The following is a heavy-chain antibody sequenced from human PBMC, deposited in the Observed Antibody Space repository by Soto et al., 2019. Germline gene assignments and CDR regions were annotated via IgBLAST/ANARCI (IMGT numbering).Heavy chain of an antibody. V-gene: IGHV3-30*03. CDR1: GFTFSSYG. J-gene: IGHJ4*02. D-gene: IGHD1-26*01. Sequence: QVQLVESGGGVVQPGRSLRLSCAASGFTFSSYGMHWVRQAPGKGLEWVAVISYDGSNKYYADSVKGRFTISRDNSKNTLYLQMNSLRAEDTAVYYCARHYSGSYYGYFDYWGQGTLVIVSS. CDR2: ISYDGSNK. CDR3: ARHYSGSYYGYFDY.